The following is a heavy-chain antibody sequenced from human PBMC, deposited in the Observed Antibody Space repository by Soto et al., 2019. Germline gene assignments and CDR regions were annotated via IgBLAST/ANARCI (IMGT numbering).Heavy chain of an antibody. V-gene: IGHV3-11*01. CDR1: GFTFSDYY. CDR2: ISSSGSTI. J-gene: IGHJ6*03. CDR3: GREWGEFNYYYYYMDV. D-gene: IGHD3-16*01. Sequence: GGSLRLSCAASGFTFSDYYMSWIRQAPGKGLEWVSYISSSGSTIYYADSVKGRFTISRDNAKNSLYLQMNSLRAEDTAVYYCGREWGEFNYYYYYMDVWGKGSTVTFSS.